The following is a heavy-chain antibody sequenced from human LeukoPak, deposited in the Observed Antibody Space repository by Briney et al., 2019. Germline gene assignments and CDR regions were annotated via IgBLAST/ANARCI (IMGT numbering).Heavy chain of an antibody. CDR2: IYYSGST. CDR1: GGSISSGGYS. CDR3: AKGADIVATWGAFDI. D-gene: IGHD5-12*01. J-gene: IGHJ3*02. V-gene: IGHV4-61*08. Sequence: PSETLSLTCAVSGGSISSGGYSWSWIRQPPGKGLEWIGYIYYSGSTNYNPSLKSRVTISVDTSKNQFSLKLSSVTAADTAVYYCAKGADIVATWGAFDIWGQGTMVTVSS.